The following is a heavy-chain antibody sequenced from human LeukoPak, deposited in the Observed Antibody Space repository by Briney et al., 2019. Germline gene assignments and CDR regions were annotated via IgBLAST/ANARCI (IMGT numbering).Heavy chain of an antibody. CDR2: IRYDGSNE. J-gene: IGHJ6*03. CDR3: AKDGHYQVLYWENYYYLDV. Sequence: GGSLRLSCVASGFTFRSYGMHWVRQAPGKGLEWVAFIRYDGSNEYYADSVQGRFTISRDTSKNILDLQMNSLRAEDTAIYYCAKDGHYQVLYWENYYYLDVWGKGTTVTVSS. CDR1: GFTFRSYG. V-gene: IGHV3-30*02. D-gene: IGHD2-2*02.